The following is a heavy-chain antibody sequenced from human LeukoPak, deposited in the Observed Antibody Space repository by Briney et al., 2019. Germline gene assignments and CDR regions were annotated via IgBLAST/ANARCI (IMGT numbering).Heavy chain of an antibody. CDR3: ARGRTYYYED. Sequence: SETLSLTCTVSGGSISSSSYYWGWIRQPPGKGLEWIGSIYYSGSTYYNPSLKSRVTISVDTSKNQFSLKLSSVTAADTAVYYCARGRTYYYEDWGQGTLVTVSS. CDR1: GGSISSSSYY. V-gene: IGHV4-39*01. CDR2: IYYSGST. J-gene: IGHJ4*02.